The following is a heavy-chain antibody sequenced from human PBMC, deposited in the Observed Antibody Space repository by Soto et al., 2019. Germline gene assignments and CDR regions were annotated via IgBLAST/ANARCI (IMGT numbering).Heavy chain of an antibody. J-gene: IGHJ4*02. D-gene: IGHD1-1*01. CDR1: GFTFSDYY. V-gene: IGHV3-11*01. CDR2: ISSSGGAI. Sequence: LRLSCAASGFTFSDYYMSWIRQAPGKGLEWISYISSSGGAIYHADSVKGRFTISRDNAKNSLYLQMNGLRAEDTAVYYCARDLKPREALAPYYFDYWGQGTLVTVSS. CDR3: ARDLKPREALAPYYFDY.